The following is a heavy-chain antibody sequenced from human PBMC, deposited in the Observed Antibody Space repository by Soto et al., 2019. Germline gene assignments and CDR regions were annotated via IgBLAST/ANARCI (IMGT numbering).Heavy chain of an antibody. CDR2: IYYTGIT. J-gene: IGHJ6*02. V-gene: IGHV4-31*03. Sequence: PSETLSLTCTVSGGSISSDGYYLSWIRHHPGKGLEWIGYIYYTGITYYNPSLKSRVNISLDTSKNQFSLKVNSVTAADTAVYYCAREGILAVTGRGAMDVCGQGTTVTVS. D-gene: IGHD6-19*01. CDR1: GGSISSDGYY. CDR3: AREGILAVTGRGAMDV.